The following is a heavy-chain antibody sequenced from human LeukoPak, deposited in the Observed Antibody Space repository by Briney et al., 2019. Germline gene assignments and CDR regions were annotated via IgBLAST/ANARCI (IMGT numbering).Heavy chain of an antibody. Sequence: ASVKVSCKASGGTFSSYAISWVRQAPGQGLEWMGRIIPILGIANYAQKFQGRVTMTTDTSTSTAYMELRSLRSDDTAVYYCASPRCSGGSCYLPFDYWGQGTLVTVSS. D-gene: IGHD2-15*01. CDR1: GGTFSSYA. CDR3: ASPRCSGGSCYLPFDY. CDR2: IIPILGIA. J-gene: IGHJ4*02. V-gene: IGHV1-69*04.